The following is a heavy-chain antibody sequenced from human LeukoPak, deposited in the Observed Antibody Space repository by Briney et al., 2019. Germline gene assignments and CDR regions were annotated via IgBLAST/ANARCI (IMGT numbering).Heavy chain of an antibody. D-gene: IGHD2-15*01. V-gene: IGHV4-59*01. CDR1: GGSISSYY. Sequence: SETLSLTCTVSGGSISSYYWSWIRQPPGKGLEWIGYIYYSGSTNYNPSLKSRVTISVDTSKNQFSLKLSSVTAADTAVYYCARSVEGYCSGGSCCSYYYYMDVWGKGTTVTVSS. CDR2: IYYSGST. J-gene: IGHJ6*03. CDR3: ARSVEGYCSGGSCCSYYYYMDV.